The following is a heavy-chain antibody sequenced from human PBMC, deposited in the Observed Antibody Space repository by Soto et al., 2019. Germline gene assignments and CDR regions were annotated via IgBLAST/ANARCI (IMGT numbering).Heavy chain of an antibody. D-gene: IGHD2-21*02. CDR1: GGTFSRYT. J-gene: IGHJ6*02. CDR3: ARSIVVVTARAGMDV. V-gene: IGHV1-69*02. CDR2: IIPILGIA. Sequence: QVQLVQSGAEVKKPGSSVKVSCKASGGTFSRYTISWVRQAPGQGLEWMGRIIPILGIANYAQKFQGRVTITADKSSSTVYMELSSLRSEDTAVYYCARSIVVVTARAGMDVWGQGTTVTVSS.